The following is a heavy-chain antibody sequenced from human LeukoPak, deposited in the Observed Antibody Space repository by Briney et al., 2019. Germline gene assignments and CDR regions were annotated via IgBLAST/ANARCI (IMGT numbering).Heavy chain of an antibody. CDR2: IKQDGSEK. CDR1: GFSFSKYW. J-gene: IGHJ4*02. CDR3: ARDRGSTRYDLYDY. Sequence: PGGSLRLSCAASGFSFSKYWMTGVRQAPGKGVEGVANIKQDGSEKYYVESVKGRFTIYRDNAHNSFYLQINSLRAEDTAVYYCARDRGSTRYDLYDYWGQGTLVTVSS. D-gene: IGHD5-12*01. V-gene: IGHV3-7*01.